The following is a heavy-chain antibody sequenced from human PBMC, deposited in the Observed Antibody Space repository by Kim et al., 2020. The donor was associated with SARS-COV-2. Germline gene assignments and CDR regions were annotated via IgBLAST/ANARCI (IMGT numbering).Heavy chain of an antibody. D-gene: IGHD5-18*01. CDR2: IIPIFGTA. CDR1: GGTFSSYA. V-gene: IGHV1-69*13. J-gene: IGHJ6*02. Sequence: SVKVSCKASGGTFSSYAISWVRQAPGQGLEWMGGIIPIFGTANYAQKFQGRVTITADESTSTAYMELSSLRSEDTAVYYCARVIQLYVNGYYYGMDVWGQGTTVTVSS. CDR3: ARVIQLYVNGYYYGMDV.